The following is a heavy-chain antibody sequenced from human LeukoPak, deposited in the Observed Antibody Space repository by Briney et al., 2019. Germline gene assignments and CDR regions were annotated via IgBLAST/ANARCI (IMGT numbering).Heavy chain of an antibody. CDR2: INSDGSST. J-gene: IGHJ4*02. V-gene: IGHV3-74*01. CDR3: ASSSGYCSGGSCYGGHY. Sequence: GGSLRLSCAASGFTFSSYWMHWVRQAPGKGLVWVSRINSDGSSTSYADSVKGRFTISGDNAKNTLYLQMNSLRAEETAVYYCASSSGYCSGGSCYGGHYWGQGTLVTVSS. CDR1: GFTFSSYW. D-gene: IGHD2-15*01.